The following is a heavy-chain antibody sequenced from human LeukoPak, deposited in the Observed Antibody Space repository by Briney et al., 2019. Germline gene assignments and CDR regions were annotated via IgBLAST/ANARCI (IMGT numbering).Heavy chain of an antibody. CDR3: ARLAGDTAMVTDY. Sequence: GGSLRLSCAASGFTFSSYSMNWVRQAPGKGLEWVSSISSSSSYIYYADSVKGLFTISRDNAKNSLYLQMNSLRAEDTAVYYCARLAGDTAMVTDYWGQGTLVTVSS. J-gene: IGHJ4*02. CDR2: ISSSSSYI. CDR1: GFTFSSYS. V-gene: IGHV3-21*01. D-gene: IGHD5-18*01.